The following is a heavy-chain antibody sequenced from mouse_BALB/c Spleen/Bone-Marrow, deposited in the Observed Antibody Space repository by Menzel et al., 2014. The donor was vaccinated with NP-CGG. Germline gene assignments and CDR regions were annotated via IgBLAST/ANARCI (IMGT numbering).Heavy chain of an antibody. CDR3: SRGYGNCFDY. CDR1: GFTFSSSI. CDR2: ISTGGTYT. J-gene: IGHJ2*01. D-gene: IGHD2-10*02. V-gene: IGHV5-6-4*01. Sequence: EVQLVESGGGLVKPGGSLKLSCSASGFTFSSSIMSWVRQTPGKRLEWVATISTGGTYTYYPDSVKGRFTISRGNAKNTLYLQMSSLKSEDTAMYYCSRGYGNCFDYWGQGTTLTVSS.